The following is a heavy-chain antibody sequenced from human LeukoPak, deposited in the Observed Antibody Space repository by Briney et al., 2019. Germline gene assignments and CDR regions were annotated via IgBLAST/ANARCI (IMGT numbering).Heavy chain of an antibody. CDR1: GFTFGDYA. CDR3: TRDPDDFWSGYYFEGYFDY. Sequence: PGGSLGLSCTASGFTFGDYAMSWVRQAPGRGREWVGFIRSKAYGGTTEYAASVKGRFTISRDDSKSIAYLQMNSLKTEDTAVYYCTRDPDDFWSGYYFEGYFDYWGQGTLVTVSS. V-gene: IGHV3-49*04. D-gene: IGHD3-3*01. CDR2: IRSKAYGGTT. J-gene: IGHJ4*02.